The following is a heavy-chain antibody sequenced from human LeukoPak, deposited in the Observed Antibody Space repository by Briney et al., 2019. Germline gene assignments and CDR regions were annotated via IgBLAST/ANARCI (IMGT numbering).Heavy chain of an antibody. CDR1: ELSFKTYS. V-gene: IGHV3-21*01. Sequence: GGSLRLSCAASELSFKTYSMNWLRQSPGKGLEWAASISLAGTYIDYADSVKGRFTISRDNGNNSLFLEMTSLRADDTAVYYCARGFCSGGTCYRITGTFDVWATGQWSPSLQ. J-gene: IGHJ3*01. D-gene: IGHD2-15*01. CDR2: ISLAGTYI. CDR3: ARGFCSGGTCYRITGTFDV.